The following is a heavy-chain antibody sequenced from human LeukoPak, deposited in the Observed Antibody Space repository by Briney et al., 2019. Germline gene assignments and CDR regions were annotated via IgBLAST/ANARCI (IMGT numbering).Heavy chain of an antibody. J-gene: IGHJ5*02. CDR2: ISAYNGNT. Sequence: ASVKVSCKASGYTFTSYGISWVRQAPGQGLEWMGGISAYNGNTNYAQKLQGRVTMTTDTSTSTAYMELRSLRSDDTAVYYCARAAAGTTGDWFDPWGQGTLVTVSS. V-gene: IGHV1-18*01. CDR3: ARAAAGTTGDWFDP. CDR1: GYTFTSYG. D-gene: IGHD6-13*01.